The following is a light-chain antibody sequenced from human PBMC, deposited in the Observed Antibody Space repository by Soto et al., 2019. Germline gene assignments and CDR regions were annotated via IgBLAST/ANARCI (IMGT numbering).Light chain of an antibody. CDR2: KAS. J-gene: IGKJ4*01. CDR1: QSISTW. Sequence: DIQMTQSPSTLSASVGDRVTITCRASQSISTWLAWYQQKPGKAPKLLIYKASSLESGVPSRFSGSGSGTEFTLTINSLQPDDFATYYCQQYNTSPLTFGGGTTVEIK. V-gene: IGKV1-5*03. CDR3: QQYNTSPLT.